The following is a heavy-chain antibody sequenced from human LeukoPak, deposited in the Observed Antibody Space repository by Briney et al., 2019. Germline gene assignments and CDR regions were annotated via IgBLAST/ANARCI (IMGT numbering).Heavy chain of an antibody. CDR1: GFIFNTYW. D-gene: IGHD6-13*01. V-gene: IGHV5-10-1*01. J-gene: IGHJ4*02. CDR2: VDPTDSDV. Sequence: GESLKISCKGSGFIFNTYWISWVRQMPGKGLEWMGIVDPTDSDVDYSPSFQGHVTISSDTSTSTVYLQWSSLKASDTAVYYCARRARYHSSFPLDFWGQGTQVIVSS. CDR3: ARRARYHSSFPLDF.